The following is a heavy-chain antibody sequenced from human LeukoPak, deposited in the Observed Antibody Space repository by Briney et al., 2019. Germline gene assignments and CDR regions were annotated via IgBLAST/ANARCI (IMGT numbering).Heavy chain of an antibody. CDR3: ARGTSTYNHYGMDV. Sequence: GGSLRLSCAASGFTFSSYAMNWVRQAPGKGLEWVSGISGNGGITFYADSVKGRFTISRDNSKNTLYLQMNSLRVEDTALYYCARGTSTYNHYGMDVWGQGTTVTVSS. V-gene: IGHV3-23*01. D-gene: IGHD5/OR15-5a*01. J-gene: IGHJ6*02. CDR2: ISGNGGIT. CDR1: GFTFSSYA.